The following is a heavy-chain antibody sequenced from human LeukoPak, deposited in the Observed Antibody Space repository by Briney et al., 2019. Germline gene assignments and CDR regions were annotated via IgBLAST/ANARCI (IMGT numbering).Heavy chain of an antibody. V-gene: IGHV1-18*01. D-gene: IGHD6-19*01. J-gene: IGHJ4*02. CDR1: GYTFTTYD. Sequence: ASVKVSCKTSGYTFTTYDISWVRQAPGQGLEWMGWISAYNGNTNYAQKLQGRVTMTTDTSTSTAYMELRSLRSDDTAVYYCARVPLAGTPDYWGQGTLVTVSS. CDR3: ARVPLAGTPDY. CDR2: ISAYNGNT.